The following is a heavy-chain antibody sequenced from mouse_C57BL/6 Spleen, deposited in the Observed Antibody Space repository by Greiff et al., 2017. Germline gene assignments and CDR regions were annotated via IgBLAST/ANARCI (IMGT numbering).Heavy chain of an antibody. D-gene: IGHD3-2*02. J-gene: IGHJ3*01. CDR3: GIGSSGCAWVGD. CDR1: GYSFTDYN. V-gene: IGHV1-39*01. Sequence: VQLQQSGPELVKPGASVKISCKASGYSFTDYNMNWVKQSNGKSLEWIGVINPNYGTTSYNQKFKGKATLTVAQSSSTAYMQLDSLTSDDSAVDYCGIGSSGCAWVGDWGQGTLVTVSA. CDR2: INPNYGTT.